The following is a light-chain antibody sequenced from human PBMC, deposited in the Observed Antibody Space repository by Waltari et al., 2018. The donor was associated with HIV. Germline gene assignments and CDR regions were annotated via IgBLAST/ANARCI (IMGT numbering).Light chain of an antibody. CDR1: SSDVGTYKL. Sequence: QSALTQPASVSGSPGQSITISCTGTSSDVGTYKLVSWYHQHPGKAPKLLIYEVSERPSGVSNRVSGSKSGNTASLTISGLQAEDEADYYCCSYAGSSTYVFGTGTKVTVL. CDR3: CSYAGSSTYV. V-gene: IGLV2-23*02. CDR2: EVS. J-gene: IGLJ1*01.